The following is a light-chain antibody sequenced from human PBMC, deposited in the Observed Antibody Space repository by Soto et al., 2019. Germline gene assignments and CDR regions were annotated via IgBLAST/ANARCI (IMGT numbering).Light chain of an antibody. CDR2: GAS. J-gene: IGKJ5*01. V-gene: IGKV3-20*01. CDR1: QSISSY. CDR3: QQYGSSIT. Sequence: EIVLTQSPATLSLSPGERATLSCRASQSISSYLAWYQQKPGQAPRLLMYGASTRATGIPARFSGSGSGTDFTLTISRLEPEDFAVYYCQQYGSSITFGQGTRLENK.